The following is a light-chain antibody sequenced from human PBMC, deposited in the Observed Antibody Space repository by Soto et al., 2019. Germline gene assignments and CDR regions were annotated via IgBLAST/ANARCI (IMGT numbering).Light chain of an antibody. CDR1: SSDVGGYNY. CDR3: ASYAGSSVI. J-gene: IGLJ2*01. CDR2: EVT. Sequence: QSALTQPPSASGSPGQSVTISCTGTSSDVGGYNYVSWYQQHPGKAPKLIIYEVTKRPSGVPDRLSGSKSGNTASLTVSGLQAEDEANYYCASYAGSSVIFGGGTKVTVL. V-gene: IGLV2-8*01.